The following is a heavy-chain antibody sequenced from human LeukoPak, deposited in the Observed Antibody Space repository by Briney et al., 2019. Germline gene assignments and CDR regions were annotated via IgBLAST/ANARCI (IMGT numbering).Heavy chain of an antibody. CDR1: GGSISSYY. V-gene: IGHV4-59*01. CDR2: IYYSGST. J-gene: IGHJ4*02. D-gene: IGHD4-17*01. CDR3: ARDKHDYGDPYFDY. Sequence: SETLSLTCTVSGGSISSYYWSWIRQPPGKGLEWIGYIYYSGSTNYNPSLKSRVTISVDTSKNQFSLKLSSVTAADTAVYYCARDKHDYGDPYFDYWGQGTLVTVSS.